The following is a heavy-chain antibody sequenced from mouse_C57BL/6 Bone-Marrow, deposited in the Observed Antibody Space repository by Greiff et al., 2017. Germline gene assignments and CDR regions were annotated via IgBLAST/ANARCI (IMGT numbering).Heavy chain of an antibody. Sequence: EVNLVESGGGLVKPGGSLKLSCAASGFTFSSYTMSWVRQTPEKRLEWVATISGGGGNTYYPDSVKGRFTISRDNAKNTLYLQMSSLRSEDTALYYCARGGDVGWYFDVWGTGTTVTVSS. V-gene: IGHV5-9*01. D-gene: IGHD3-3*01. CDR1: GFTFSSYT. CDR3: ARGGDVGWYFDV. CDR2: ISGGGGNT. J-gene: IGHJ1*03.